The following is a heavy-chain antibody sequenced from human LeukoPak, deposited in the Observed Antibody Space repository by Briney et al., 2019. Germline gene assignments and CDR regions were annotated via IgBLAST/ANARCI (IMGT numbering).Heavy chain of an antibody. D-gene: IGHD3-10*01. Sequence: GGSLRLSCAASGFTFSSYEMNWVRQAPGKGLEWVSYISSSGSTIYYADSVKGRFTISRDNAKNSLYLQMNSLRAEDTAVYYSASQGYYYGSGSYYFDYWGQGTLVTVSS. CDR3: ASQGYYYGSGSYYFDY. J-gene: IGHJ4*02. CDR2: ISSSGSTI. V-gene: IGHV3-48*03. CDR1: GFTFSSYE.